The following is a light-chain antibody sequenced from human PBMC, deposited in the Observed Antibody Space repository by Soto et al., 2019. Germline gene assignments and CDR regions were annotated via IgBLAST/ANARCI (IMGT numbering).Light chain of an antibody. V-gene: IGKV3-20*01. CDR1: QSVSSAY. CDR3: PQYGSSPPSPT. CDR2: GAS. Sequence: DMVLTEAPGTLSLSPGERVSLSWRAGQSVSSAYLAWYQQKRGQAPRLLIYGASNRATGIPDRFSGSGSGTDFPLTISRLEPEHFPAYYRPQYGSSPPSPTSGQGTRLEIK. J-gene: IGKJ5*01.